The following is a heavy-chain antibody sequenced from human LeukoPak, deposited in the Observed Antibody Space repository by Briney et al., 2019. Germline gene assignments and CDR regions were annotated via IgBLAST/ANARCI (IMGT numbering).Heavy chain of an antibody. V-gene: IGHV3-23*01. D-gene: IGHD3-22*01. J-gene: IGHJ4*02. CDR1: GFTFSTYG. CDR3: TTTDYYDSSGYYYEAVDY. CDR2: ISGSGGST. Sequence: GGTLRLSCAASGFTFSTYGMSWVRQAPGKGLEWVSAISGSGGSTYYADSVKGRFTISRDNSKNTLYLQMNSLKTEDTAVYYCTTTDYYDSSGYYYEAVDYWGQGTLVTVSS.